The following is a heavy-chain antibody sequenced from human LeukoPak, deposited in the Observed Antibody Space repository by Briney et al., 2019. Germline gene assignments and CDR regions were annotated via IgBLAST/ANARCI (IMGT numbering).Heavy chain of an antibody. J-gene: IGHJ5*02. CDR1: GGSISSSSYY. Sequence: SETLSLTCTVSGGSISSSSYYWGWIRQPPGKGLEWIGSIYYSGSTYYNPSLKSRVTISVDTSKNQFSLKLSSVTAADTAVYYCARDPFPGRNIAVAGVPWGQGTLVTVSS. D-gene: IGHD6-19*01. CDR3: ARDPFPGRNIAVAGVP. V-gene: IGHV4-39*07. CDR2: IYYSGST.